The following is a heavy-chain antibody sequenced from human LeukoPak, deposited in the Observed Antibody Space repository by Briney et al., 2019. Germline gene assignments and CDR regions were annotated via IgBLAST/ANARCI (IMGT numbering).Heavy chain of an antibody. J-gene: IGHJ4*02. D-gene: IGHD2-2*01. CDR1: GVTLRNYA. CDR2: ISGDGEST. V-gene: IGHV3-23*01. Sequence: GGSLRLSCAASGVTLRNYAMTWIRQAPGKGLQWVSVISGDGESTYYADSVRDRFTISRDNSKNTMYLQMNNLRAEDTAIYYCAKDRDCSSTGCYVFANWGQGTLVAGSS. CDR3: AKDRDCSSTGCYVFAN.